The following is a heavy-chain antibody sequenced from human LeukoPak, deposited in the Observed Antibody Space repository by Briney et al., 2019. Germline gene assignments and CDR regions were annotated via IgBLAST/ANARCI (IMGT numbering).Heavy chain of an antibody. D-gene: IGHD3-10*01. CDR2: INPSGGST. V-gene: IGHV1-46*03. Sequence: ASVKVSXKASGYTFTSYYMHWVRQAPGQGLEWMGIINPSGGSTSYAQKFQGRVTMTRDTSTSTVYMELSSLRSEDTAVYYCAREVLLWFGGFDPWGQGTLVTVSS. J-gene: IGHJ5*02. CDR3: AREVLLWFGGFDP. CDR1: GYTFTSYY.